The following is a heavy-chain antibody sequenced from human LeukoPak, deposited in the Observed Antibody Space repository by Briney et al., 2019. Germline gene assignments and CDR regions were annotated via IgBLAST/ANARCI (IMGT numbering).Heavy chain of an antibody. J-gene: IGHJ1*01. CDR1: GYTFTSYD. V-gene: IGHV1-8*01. D-gene: IGHD2-21*01. CDR3: ARAARSYWDPRRALQH. Sequence: ASVKVSCKASGYTFTSYDINWVRQATGQGLEWMGWMNPNSGNTGYAQKFQGRVTMTRNTSISTAYMELSSLRSEDTAVYYCARAARSYWDPRRALQHWGQGTLVTVSS. CDR2: MNPNSGNT.